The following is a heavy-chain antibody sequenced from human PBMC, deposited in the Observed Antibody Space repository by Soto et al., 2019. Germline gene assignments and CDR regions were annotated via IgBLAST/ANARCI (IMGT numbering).Heavy chain of an antibody. CDR1: GYTFTSYG. Sequence: QVQLVQSGAEVKKPGASVKVSCKASGYTFTSYGISWVRQAPGQGLEWMGWISAYNGNTNYAQKLQGRVTMTTDTSRSTAYMELRSLRSDDTAVYYCARATEGGIAVAQGPYYFDYWGQGTLVTVSS. D-gene: IGHD6-19*01. J-gene: IGHJ4*02. V-gene: IGHV1-18*01. CDR2: ISAYNGNT. CDR3: ARATEGGIAVAQGPYYFDY.